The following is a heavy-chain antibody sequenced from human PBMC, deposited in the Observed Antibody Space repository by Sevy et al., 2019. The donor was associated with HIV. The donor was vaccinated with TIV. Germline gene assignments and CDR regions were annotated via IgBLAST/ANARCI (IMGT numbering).Heavy chain of an antibody. V-gene: IGHV3-23*01. CDR1: GLTYTSYA. CDR3: AKDLSPWTSGSFDY. Sequence: GGSLRLSCAASGLTYTSYAMSWVRQAPGKGLEWVSGISGSATNAYYADSVRGQFTISRDNSKNTLYVQMNSLRAEDTAVYYCAKDLSPWTSGSFDYWGQGTLVTVSS. J-gene: IGHJ4*02. D-gene: IGHD1-26*01. CDR2: ISGSATNA.